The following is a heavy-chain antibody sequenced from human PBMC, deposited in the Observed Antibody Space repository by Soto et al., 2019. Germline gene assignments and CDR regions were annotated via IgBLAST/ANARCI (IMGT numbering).Heavy chain of an antibody. CDR1: GFTFSNYG. CDR3: ANDRRSTWSFDY. CDR2: ISHDGRSK. V-gene: IGHV3-30*18. J-gene: IGHJ4*02. Sequence: QVQLVESGGGVVQPGRSLRLSCAASGFTFSNYGMHWVRQAPGKGLEWVAVISHDGRSKNYADSVEGRFTISRDNSKNTLDLQINTLRADDTAVYYCANDRRSTWSFDYWGQGTLVTVSS. D-gene: IGHD6-13*01.